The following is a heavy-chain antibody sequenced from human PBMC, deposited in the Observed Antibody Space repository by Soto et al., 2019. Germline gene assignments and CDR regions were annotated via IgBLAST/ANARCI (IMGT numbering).Heavy chain of an antibody. CDR2: IYYTGHT. CDR1: GGSINSTDYY. CDR3: ARQGTTGATNWFDP. Sequence: QVQLQESGPGLVKPSQTLSLTCTVSGGSINSTDYYWNWIRQPPGKGLEWIGYIYYTGHTYYNPSLKSRVTXXVXTXXNQLSLKLTSVTATDTAVYYCARQGTTGATNWFDPWGQGTLVTVSS. J-gene: IGHJ5*02. D-gene: IGHD1-1*01. V-gene: IGHV4-30-4*01.